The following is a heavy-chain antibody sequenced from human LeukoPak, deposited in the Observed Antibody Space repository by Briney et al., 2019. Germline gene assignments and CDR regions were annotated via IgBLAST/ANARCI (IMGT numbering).Heavy chain of an antibody. J-gene: IGHJ4*02. Sequence: QPGGSLRLSCADSEFTFNNYWMSWVRQAPGKGLEWVANIKQDGSEKYYVDSVKGRFTISRDNAKNSLYLQMNSLRAEDTAVYYCATDGVAPGTQLDYWGQGTLVTVSS. D-gene: IGHD2-15*01. V-gene: IGHV3-7*04. CDR3: ATDGVAPGTQLDY. CDR1: EFTFNNYW. CDR2: IKQDGSEK.